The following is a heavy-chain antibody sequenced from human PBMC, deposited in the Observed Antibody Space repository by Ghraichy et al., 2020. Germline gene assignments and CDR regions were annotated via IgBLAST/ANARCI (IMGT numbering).Heavy chain of an antibody. J-gene: IGHJ4*02. Sequence: SETLSLTCTVSNGSLGGHYWSWVRQSPERGLEWLAAVNPSGITDYTPPLESRLAISLDMSRSEFSLKLKSVTAADTAVYYCAKMKGRINLSPTYNSQPSRRPYYFDSWGQGMLVTISS. CDR3: AKMKGRINLSPTYNSQPSRRPYYFDS. CDR2: VNPSGIT. V-gene: IGHV4-34*01. D-gene: IGHD5-24*01. CDR1: NGSLGGHY.